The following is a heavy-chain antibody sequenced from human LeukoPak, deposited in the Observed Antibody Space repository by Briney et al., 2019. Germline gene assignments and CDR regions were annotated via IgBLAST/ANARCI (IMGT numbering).Heavy chain of an antibody. CDR2: INHSGST. CDR3: ALAAAGTSDY. CDR1: GGSFSGYY. V-gene: IGHV4-34*01. J-gene: IGHJ4*02. D-gene: IGHD6-13*01. Sequence: PSETLSLTCAVYGGSFSGYYWSWIRQPPGKGLEWIGEINHSGSTNYNPSLKGRVTISVDTSKNQFSLKLSSVTAADTAVYYCALAAAGTSDYWGQGTLVTVSS.